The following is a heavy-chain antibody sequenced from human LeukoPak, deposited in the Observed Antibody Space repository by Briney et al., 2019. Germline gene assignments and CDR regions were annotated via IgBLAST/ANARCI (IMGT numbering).Heavy chain of an antibody. Sequence: GGSLRLSCAASGFTFSSHWMNWVRPAPGKGLEWVAHIYQDGSEKYHADSVKGRFTISRDNDKKSLYLQMNSRRDEDTAVYYCARDSYRALEYWGQGNLVTVSS. CDR1: GFTFSSHW. V-gene: IGHV3-7*01. CDR3: ARDSYRALEY. D-gene: IGHD1-14*01. J-gene: IGHJ4*02. CDR2: IYQDGSEK.